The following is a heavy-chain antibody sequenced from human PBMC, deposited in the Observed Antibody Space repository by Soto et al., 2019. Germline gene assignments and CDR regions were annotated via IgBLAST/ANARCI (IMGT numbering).Heavy chain of an antibody. J-gene: IGHJ4*02. CDR2: ISSSSSTI. CDR1: GFTFSSYS. CDR3: ARGLRGSYYPHFDY. D-gene: IGHD1-26*01. Sequence: GGSLRLSCAASGFTFSSYSMNWVRQAPGKGLEWVSYISSSSSTIYYADSVKGRFTISRDNAKNSLYLQMNSLRDEDTAVYYCARGLRGSYYPHFDYWGQGTLVTVSS. V-gene: IGHV3-48*02.